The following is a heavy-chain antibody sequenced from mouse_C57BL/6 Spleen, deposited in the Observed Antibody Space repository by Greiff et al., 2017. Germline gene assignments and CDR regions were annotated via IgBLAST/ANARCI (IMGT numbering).Heavy chain of an antibody. Sequence: ESGPGLVKPSPSLSLSCSATGYSITSGYYWNWIRQFPGNKLEWMGYISYDGSNNYNPSLKNRISITRDTSKNPFFLKLKSVTTEDTAAYYCARMFIAAAGYFDVWGTGTTVTVSS. J-gene: IGHJ1*03. D-gene: IGHD1-1*01. V-gene: IGHV3-6*01. CDR3: ARMFIAAAGYFDV. CDR1: GYSITSGYY. CDR2: ISYDGSN.